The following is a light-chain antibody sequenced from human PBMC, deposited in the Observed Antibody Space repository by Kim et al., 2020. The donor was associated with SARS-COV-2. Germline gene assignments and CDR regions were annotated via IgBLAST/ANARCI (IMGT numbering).Light chain of an antibody. CDR3: SSYTSSSSWV. V-gene: IGLV2-14*03. J-gene: IGLJ3*02. CDR1: SSDVGAYDY. CDR2: DVS. Sequence: GRLIPISCTGTSSDVGAYDYVSWYQQLPGKAPNLMIYDVSERPSGVSYRFSGSKSGNTASLTISRLRAEDEADYYCSSYTSSSSWVFGGGTQLTVL.